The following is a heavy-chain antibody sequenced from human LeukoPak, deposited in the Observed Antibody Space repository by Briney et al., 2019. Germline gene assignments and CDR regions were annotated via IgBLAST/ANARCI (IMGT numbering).Heavy chain of an antibody. D-gene: IGHD4-17*01. CDR2: IKQDGSEK. Sequence: GGSLRLSCAASGFTFSSYWMSWVRQAPGKGLEWVANIKQDGSEKYYVDSVKGRFTISRDNAKNLLYLQMNSLRAEDTAVYYCARDRGYDYGDSPIDYWGQGTLVTVSS. CDR1: GFTFSSYW. CDR3: ARDRGYDYGDSPIDY. V-gene: IGHV3-7*01. J-gene: IGHJ4*02.